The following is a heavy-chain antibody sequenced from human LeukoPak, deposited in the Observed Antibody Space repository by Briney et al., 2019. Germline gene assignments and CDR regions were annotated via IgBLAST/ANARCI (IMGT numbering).Heavy chain of an antibody. V-gene: IGHV4-39*01. J-gene: IGHJ3*02. CDR1: GGSISSSSYY. CDR2: IYYSGST. Sequence: PSETLSLTCTVSGGSISSSSYYWGWIRQPPGKGLEWIGSIYYSGSTYYNPSLKSRVTISVDTSKNQFSLKLSSVTADDTAVYYCADSIAAAPNDAFDIWGQGTMVTVSS. CDR3: ADSIAAAPNDAFDI. D-gene: IGHD6-13*01.